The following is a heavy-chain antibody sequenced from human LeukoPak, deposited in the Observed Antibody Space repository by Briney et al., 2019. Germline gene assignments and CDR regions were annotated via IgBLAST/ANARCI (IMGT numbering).Heavy chain of an antibody. J-gene: IGHJ4*02. Sequence: SETLSLTCAVYGGSFSGYYWSWIRQPPGKGLEWIGEINHSGSTNYNPSLKSRVTISVDTSKNQFSLKLSSVTAADTAVYYCARAIYDYVWGSYRFTQYYFDYWGQGTLVTVSS. CDR2: INHSGST. CDR3: ARAIYDYVWGSYRFTQYYFDY. V-gene: IGHV4-34*01. D-gene: IGHD3-16*02. CDR1: GGSFSGYY.